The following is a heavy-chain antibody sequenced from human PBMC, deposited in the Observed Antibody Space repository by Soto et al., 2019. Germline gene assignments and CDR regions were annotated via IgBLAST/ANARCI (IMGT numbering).Heavy chain of an antibody. CDR3: AKLTNGDYFDY. V-gene: IGHV3-23*01. D-gene: IGHD3-3*01. J-gene: IGHJ4*02. CDR2: ISGSAGST. CDR1: GFTFKTCA. Sequence: PGGSLRLSCAASGFTFKTCAMSWVRQAPGKGLEWVSAISGSAGSTYYGDSVKGRFTISRDNSKNTLFLQMNSLRAEDTALYYCAKLTNGDYFDYWGQGILVTVSS.